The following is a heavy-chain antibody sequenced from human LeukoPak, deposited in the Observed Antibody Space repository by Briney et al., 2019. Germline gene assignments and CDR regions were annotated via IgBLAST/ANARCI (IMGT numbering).Heavy chain of an antibody. CDR3: AREAMAATFNDY. CDR1: GFTLEAFA. Sequence: PGGSLRLSCEVSGFTLEAFAIHWVRQAPDKGLEWLAVSSFDGGKEYHADSVKGRFTVSRDNVKNTVYLQMDSLSTEDTGRYFCAREAMAATFNDYWGQGTVVSVSS. J-gene: IGHJ4*02. CDR2: SSFDGGKE. D-gene: IGHD5-24*01. V-gene: IGHV3-30-3*01.